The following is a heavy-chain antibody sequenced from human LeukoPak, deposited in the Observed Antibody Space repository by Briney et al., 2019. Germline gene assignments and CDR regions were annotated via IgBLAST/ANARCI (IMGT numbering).Heavy chain of an antibody. D-gene: IGHD4-17*01. CDR1: GGSFSGYY. CDR3: ARDYGDSTYMDV. CDR2: INHSGST. J-gene: IGHJ6*03. V-gene: IGHV4-34*01. Sequence: SETLSLTCAVYGGSFSGYYWSWIRQPPGKGLEWIGEINHSGSTNYNPSLKSRVTISVDTSKNQFSLKLTSVTAADTAVYYCARDYGDSTYMDVWGKGTTVTVSS.